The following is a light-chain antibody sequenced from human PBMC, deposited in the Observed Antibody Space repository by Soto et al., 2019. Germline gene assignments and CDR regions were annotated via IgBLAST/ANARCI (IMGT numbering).Light chain of an antibody. CDR2: EVS. J-gene: IGLJ1*01. Sequence: QSVLTQPPSASGSPGQSVTISCTGTSSDVGGYNYVSWYQQHPGKAPKLMIYEVSKRPSGVPDRFSGSKSGNTASLTVSGLQAEDEFDYYCTSSESSTHSLYVSGTGT. CDR3: TSSESSTHSLYV. CDR1: SSDVGGYNY. V-gene: IGLV2-8*01.